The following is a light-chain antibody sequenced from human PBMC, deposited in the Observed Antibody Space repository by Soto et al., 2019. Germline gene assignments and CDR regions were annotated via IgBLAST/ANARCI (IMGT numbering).Light chain of an antibody. J-gene: IGKJ1*01. Sequence: EVVLTQSPGTLSLSPGERVTLSCRASQSISGNYLAWYQHKPGQAPRLLISGTYTRATGIPDRFSGRGSGTDFTLTISRLESEDFAVYFCQQYGPSRTFGQGTKVDI. CDR2: GTY. CDR1: QSISGNY. CDR3: QQYGPSRT. V-gene: IGKV3-20*01.